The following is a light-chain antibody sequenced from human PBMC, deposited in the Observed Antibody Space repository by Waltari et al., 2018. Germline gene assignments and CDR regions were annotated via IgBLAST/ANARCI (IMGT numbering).Light chain of an antibody. CDR2: TVS. CDR1: QSIRNR. Sequence: DIQMTQSPSTMSAPVGDTVTITCRASQSIRNRLAWYQQKPGKVPKLLIYTVSSLQSGVPSRFSGSGSGTEFTLTISSLQPDDFATYYCQQYNSYSRTFGQGTKVEI. V-gene: IGKV1-5*03. J-gene: IGKJ1*01. CDR3: QQYNSYSRT.